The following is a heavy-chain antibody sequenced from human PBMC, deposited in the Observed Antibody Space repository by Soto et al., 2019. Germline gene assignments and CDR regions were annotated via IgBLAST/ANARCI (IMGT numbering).Heavy chain of an antibody. CDR2: IYYSGST. CDR3: ARQGVVAASLMEGWFDP. CDR1: GGSISSYY. Sequence: SETLSLTCTVSGGSISSYYWSWIRQPPGKGLEWIGYIYYSGSTNYNPSLKSRVTISVDTSKNQFSLKLSSVTAADTAVYYCARQGVVAASLMEGWFDPWGQGTLVTVSS. D-gene: IGHD2-15*01. J-gene: IGHJ5*02. V-gene: IGHV4-59*08.